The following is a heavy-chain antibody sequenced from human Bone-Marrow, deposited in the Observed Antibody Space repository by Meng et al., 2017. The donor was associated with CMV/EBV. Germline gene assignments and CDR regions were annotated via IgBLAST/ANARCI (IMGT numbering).Heavy chain of an antibody. D-gene: IGHD2-2*01. Sequence: ASVKVSCKASGYTFTGYYMHWVRQAPGQGLEGMGWINPNSGGTNYAQKFQGRVTMTRDTSISTAYMELSRLRSDDTAVYYCATLEAISAAPRGGWFDPWGQGPLVTVSS. CDR2: INPNSGGT. CDR1: GYTFTGYY. J-gene: IGHJ5*02. CDR3: ATLEAISAAPRGGWFDP. V-gene: IGHV1-2*02.